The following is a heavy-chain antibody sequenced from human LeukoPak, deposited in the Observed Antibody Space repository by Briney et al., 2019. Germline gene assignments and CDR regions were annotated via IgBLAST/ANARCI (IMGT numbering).Heavy chain of an antibody. CDR2: ISASGATT. D-gene: IGHD1-26*01. Sequence: GGSLRLSCAASGFTFSSYVMSWVRQTPGKGLEWVSYISASGATTYFADSVKGRFTISRDNPKNTLYLQMNSLRAEDTAVYYCARDQVGAIGGSAYGWFDPWGQGTLVSVSS. V-gene: IGHV3-23*01. J-gene: IGHJ5*02. CDR3: ARDQVGAIGGSAYGWFDP. CDR1: GFTFSSYV.